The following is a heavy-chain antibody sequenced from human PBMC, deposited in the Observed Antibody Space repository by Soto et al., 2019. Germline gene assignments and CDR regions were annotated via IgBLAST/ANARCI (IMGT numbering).Heavy chain of an antibody. CDR3: ARVLKLGQDY. CDR1: GGSFSGYY. D-gene: IGHD6-13*01. J-gene: IGHJ4*02. V-gene: IGHV4-34*01. Sequence: PSETLSLTCAVYGGSFSGYYWSWIRQPPGKGLEWIGEINHSGSTNYNPSLKSRVTISVDTSKNQFSLKLSSVTAADTAVYYCARVLKLGQDYWGQGTLVTVSS. CDR2: INHSGST.